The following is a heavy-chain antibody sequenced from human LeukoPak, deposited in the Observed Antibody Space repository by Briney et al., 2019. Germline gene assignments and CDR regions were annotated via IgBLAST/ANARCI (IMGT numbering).Heavy chain of an antibody. CDR3: ARADYDAFDI. CDR2: IYTSGST. V-gene: IGHV4-59*10. J-gene: IGHJ3*02. D-gene: IGHD4-17*01. CDR1: GGSFSGYY. Sequence: SETLSLTCAVYGGSFSGYYWSWIRQPAGKGLEWIGRIYTSGSTNYNPSLKSRVTMSVDTSKNQFSLKLSSVTAADTAVYYCARADYDAFDIWGQGTMVTVSS.